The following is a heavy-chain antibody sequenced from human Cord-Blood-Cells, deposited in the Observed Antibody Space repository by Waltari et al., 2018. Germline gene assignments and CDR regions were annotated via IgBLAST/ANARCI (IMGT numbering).Heavy chain of an antibody. J-gene: IGHJ4*02. Sequence: QVQLQQWGAGLLKPSETLSLTCAVYGGSFSGYYWSWIRQPPGKGLEWIGEINHSGSTNSHQYLKSRVTISVDTSKTQFSLKLSSVTAADTAVYYCARHKTNCDYWGQGTLVTVSS. CDR3: ARHKTNCDY. V-gene: IGHV4-34*01. CDR2: INHSGST. CDR1: GGSFSGYY.